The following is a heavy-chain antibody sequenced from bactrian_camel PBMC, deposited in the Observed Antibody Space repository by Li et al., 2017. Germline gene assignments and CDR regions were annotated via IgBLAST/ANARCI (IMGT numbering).Heavy chain of an antibody. CDR3: ARDRLINNYWYFDY. Sequence: HVQLVESGGGSVQAGGSLRLSCAASSYRYDRLCMGWFRQAPGKEREGVAAIDTYASTSYADSVKGRFTVSKDNAKNTVYLQMNSPLSEDSALYYCARDRLINNYWYFDYWGQGTQVTVS. CDR2: IDTYAST. V-gene: IGHV3S60*01. J-gene: IGHJ6*01. D-gene: IGHD3*01. CDR1: SYRYDRLC.